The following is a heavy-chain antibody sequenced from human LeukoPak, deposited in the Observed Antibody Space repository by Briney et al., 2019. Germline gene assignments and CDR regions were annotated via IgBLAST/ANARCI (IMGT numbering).Heavy chain of an antibody. J-gene: IGHJ6*02. CDR2: INPSGGST. Sequence: ASVKVSCKASGYSLTTYYMHWVRQAPGQGLEWMAIINPSGGSTNYAQKFQGRVTMTRDTPTNTVYMELSSLRTEDTAVYYCASVYLYGMDVWGQGTTVTVSS. CDR3: ASVYLYGMDV. V-gene: IGHV1-46*01. CDR1: GYSLTTYY. D-gene: IGHD2-8*01.